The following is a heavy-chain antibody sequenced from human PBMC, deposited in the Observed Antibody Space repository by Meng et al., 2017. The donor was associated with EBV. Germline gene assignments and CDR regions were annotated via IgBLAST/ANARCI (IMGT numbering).Heavy chain of an antibody. CDR1: GYTFTSYG. J-gene: IGHJ4*02. CDR3: ARGLDYFDY. CDR2: ISAYNGNT. V-gene: IGHV1-18*01. Sequence: QVLRGKVGAVWKKPGASVKVSCKSSGYTFTSYGISWVRQAPGQGLEWMGWISAYNGNTNYAQKLQGRVTMTTDTSTSTAYMELRSLRSDDTAVYYCARGLDYFDYWGQGTLVTVSS.